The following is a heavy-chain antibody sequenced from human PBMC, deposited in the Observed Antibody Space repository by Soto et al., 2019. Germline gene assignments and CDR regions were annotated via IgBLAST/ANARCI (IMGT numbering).Heavy chain of an antibody. CDR2: IYSGGST. V-gene: IGHV3-53*04. Sequence: EVQLVESGGGLVQPGGSLRLSCAASGFTVSSNYMSWVRQAPGKGLEWVSVIYSGGSTYYADSVKGRFTISRHNSKXTXYXXMNSLRAEDTAVYYCAREGTDYGDDGVITIDAFDIWGQGTMVTVSS. J-gene: IGHJ3*02. CDR3: AREGTDYGDDGVITIDAFDI. CDR1: GFTVSSNY. D-gene: IGHD4-17*01.